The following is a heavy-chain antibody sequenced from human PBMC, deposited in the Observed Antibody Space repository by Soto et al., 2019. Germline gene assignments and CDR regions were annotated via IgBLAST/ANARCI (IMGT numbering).Heavy chain of an antibody. D-gene: IGHD2-21*01. CDR3: ARHRSHKSVSAFRYCDL. J-gene: IGHJ2*01. Sequence: QAQLQESGPGLVKPSGTLSLTCAVSDGSISSGYWWSWARQPPGKGLEWIGEIFHTGSTNYNPSLKSRVTISIDTTKDEFSLKMSSMTAADTAIYYCARHRSHKSVSAFRYCDLWGRGTLVTVSS. CDR1: DGSISSGYW. V-gene: IGHV4-4*02. CDR2: IFHTGST.